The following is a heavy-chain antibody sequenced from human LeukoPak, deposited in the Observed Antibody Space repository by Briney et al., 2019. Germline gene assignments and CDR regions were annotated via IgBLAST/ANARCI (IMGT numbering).Heavy chain of an antibody. CDR3: ARGKWVAATYDY. Sequence: ASVKVSCKASGYTFTSYGISWVRQAPGQGLEWMGWISAYNRNTNYAQKFLGRVTMTTDTFTSTAYMELRSLRSDDTAVYYCARGKWVAATYDYWGQGTLVTVSS. V-gene: IGHV1-18*01. CDR1: GYTFTSYG. CDR2: ISAYNRNT. J-gene: IGHJ4*02. D-gene: IGHD1-26*01.